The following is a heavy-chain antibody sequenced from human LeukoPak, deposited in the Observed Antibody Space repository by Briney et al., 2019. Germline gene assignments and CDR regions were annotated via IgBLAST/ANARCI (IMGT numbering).Heavy chain of an antibody. J-gene: IGHJ5*02. D-gene: IGHD2-15*01. CDR3: ARVSYCSGGSCYRVSWFDP. CDR2: IYTSGST. Sequence: SQTLSLTCTVSAGSLSSGSYNWSWIRQPAGKGLEWIGRIYTSGSTNYSPSRKSRVTISVGTSKNQFSLRLSSVTAADTAVYYCARVSYCSGGSCYRVSWFDPWGQGTLVTVSS. CDR1: AGSLSSGSYN. V-gene: IGHV4-61*02.